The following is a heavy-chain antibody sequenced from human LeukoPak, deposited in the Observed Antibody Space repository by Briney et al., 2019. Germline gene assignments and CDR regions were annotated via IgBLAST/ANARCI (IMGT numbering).Heavy chain of an antibody. CDR3: AKDEGRMTALYYFDY. CDR2: IIPIIGLV. J-gene: IGHJ4*02. V-gene: IGHV1-69*04. CDR1: GGTFSSYA. D-gene: IGHD2-21*02. Sequence: ASVKVSCKASGGTFSSYAISWVRQAPGQGLKWMGRIIPIIGLVNYAQNFQGRVTITADKSTSTAYMELSSLRSEDTAVYYCAKDEGRMTALYYFDYWGQGTLVTVSS.